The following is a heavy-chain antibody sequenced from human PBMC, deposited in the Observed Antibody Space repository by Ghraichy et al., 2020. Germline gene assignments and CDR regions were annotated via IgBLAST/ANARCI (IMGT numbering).Heavy chain of an antibody. Sequence: SQTLSLTCAISGDRVSSDSASWSWIRQSPSRGLEWLGRTYFTSKWNNDYAISVQSRITIKPDTSKNQFSLQLDSVTPEDTAVYYCARKVSGTSFDFWDQGSLVTVSS. V-gene: IGHV6-1*01. D-gene: IGHD5/OR15-5a*01. CDR1: GDRVSSDSAS. CDR3: ARKVSGTSFDF. J-gene: IGHJ4*02. CDR2: TYFTSKWNN.